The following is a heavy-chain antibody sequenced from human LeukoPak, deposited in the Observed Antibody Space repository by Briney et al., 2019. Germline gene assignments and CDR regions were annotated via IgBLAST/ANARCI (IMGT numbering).Heavy chain of an antibody. J-gene: IGHJ5*02. CDR1: GYTFTGYY. D-gene: IGHD3-16*01. V-gene: IGHV1-2*02. CDR2: INPNSGGT. Sequence: ASVKVPCKASGYTFTGYYMHWVRQAPGQGLEWMGWINPNSGGTNYAQKFQGRVTMTRDTSISTAYMELSRLRSDDTAVYYCAREGTPSIMITQFDNWFDPWGQGTLVTVSS. CDR3: AREGTPSIMITQFDNWFDP.